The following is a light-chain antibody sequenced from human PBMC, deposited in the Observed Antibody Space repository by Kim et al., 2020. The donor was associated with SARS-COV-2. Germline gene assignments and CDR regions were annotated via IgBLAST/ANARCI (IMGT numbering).Light chain of an antibody. J-gene: IGLJ3*02. CDR1: SNDVGNEG. CDR3: SAWDSSLSVQV. Sequence: RQTATLPCTGNSNDVGNEGAAWLQQVQGHPPKLLSYRNNNRPSGISERFSASRSGNAASLTITGLQAEDEADYYCSAWDSSLSVQVFGGGTQLTVL. CDR2: RNN. V-gene: IGLV10-54*01.